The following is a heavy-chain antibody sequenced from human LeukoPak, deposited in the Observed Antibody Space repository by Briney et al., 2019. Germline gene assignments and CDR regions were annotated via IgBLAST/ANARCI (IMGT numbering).Heavy chain of an antibody. D-gene: IGHD3-10*01. J-gene: IGHJ5*02. Sequence: SETLSLTCTVSGGSTSSDYWSWIRRSPGKGLEWVGYVYNSGDTGKNPSLKSRVTILLDTSKNQCSLKLTSVTAADTAVYYCARHYYDSGSNPFDPWGQGTLVTVSS. V-gene: IGHV4-59*08. CDR3: ARHYYDSGSNPFDP. CDR1: GGSTSSDY. CDR2: VYNSGDT.